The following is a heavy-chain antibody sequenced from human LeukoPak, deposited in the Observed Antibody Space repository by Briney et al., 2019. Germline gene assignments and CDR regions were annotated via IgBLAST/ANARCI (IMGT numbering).Heavy chain of an antibody. CDR1: GFTFSNFA. D-gene: IGHD3-22*01. CDR2: ITHSGETT. V-gene: IGHV3-23*01. Sequence: PGGSLRLSCAASGFTFSNFAMSWVRQAPGKGLEWVSGITHSGETTYYADSVKGRFTISRDNSKNTLYLQMNSLRAEDTAVYYCAKDGYYDSWHFDYWGQGTLVTVSS. J-gene: IGHJ4*02. CDR3: AKDGYYDSWHFDY.